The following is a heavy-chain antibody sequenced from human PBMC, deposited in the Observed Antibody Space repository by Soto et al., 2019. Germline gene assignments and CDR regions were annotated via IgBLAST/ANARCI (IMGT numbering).Heavy chain of an antibody. CDR2: IWYDGNNK. D-gene: IGHD2-21*01. CDR3: ARGLHSIFDY. V-gene: IGHV3-33*01. J-gene: IGHJ4*02. Sequence: LRLSCAASGFTFSNYGMHWVRQAPGKGLEWVAVIWYDGNNKYYADSVKGRFTISRDNSNNTLYVQMTSLRAEDTAVYYCARGLHSIFDYWGQGTLVTVSS. CDR1: GFTFSNYG.